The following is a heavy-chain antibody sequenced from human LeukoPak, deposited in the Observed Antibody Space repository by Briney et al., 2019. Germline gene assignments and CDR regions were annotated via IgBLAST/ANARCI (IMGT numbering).Heavy chain of an antibody. CDR1: GFTFSSYA. V-gene: IGHV3-30*04. Sequence: GGSLRLSCAASGFTFSSYAMHWVRQAPGKGLEWVAVISYDGSNKYYADSVKGRFTISRDNSKNTLYLQMNSLRAEDTAVYYCARGGQYYDFWSGYLGAAFDIWGQGTMVTVSS. D-gene: IGHD3-3*01. J-gene: IGHJ3*02. CDR3: ARGGQYYDFWSGYLGAAFDI. CDR2: ISYDGSNK.